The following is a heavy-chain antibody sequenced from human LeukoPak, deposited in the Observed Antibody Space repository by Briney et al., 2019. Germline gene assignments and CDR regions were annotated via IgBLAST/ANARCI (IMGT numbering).Heavy chain of an antibody. CDR2: PHSGCHT. V-gene: IGHV3-53*01. D-gene: IGHD7-27*01. J-gene: IGHJ2*01. Sequence: GGSLRLSCAASGFTISSNYLSWVRQAPGKGLVWISAPHSGCHTFYAGSVRGRFTISRDISKNTLYLQMNDLGAEDTALYYCVRGLSGVSSWYFDLWGRGTLASVSS. CDR3: VRGLSGVSSWYFDL. CDR1: GFTISSNY.